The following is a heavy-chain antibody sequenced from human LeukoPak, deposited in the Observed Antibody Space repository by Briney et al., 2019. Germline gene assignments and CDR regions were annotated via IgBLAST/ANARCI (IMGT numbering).Heavy chain of an antibody. Sequence: SETLSLTCTVSGGSISSSSYYWGWIRQPPGKGLEWIGNIFYSGSTYYNPSLKSRVTMSVDTSKNQFSLKLSSVTAADTAVYYCARATRGYSSGVDDSSGIGYYYYYGMDVWGQGTTVSVSS. J-gene: IGHJ6*02. D-gene: IGHD3-22*01. CDR2: IFYSGST. CDR3: ARATRGYSSGVDDSSGIGYYYYYGMDV. CDR1: GGSISSSSYY. V-gene: IGHV4-39*01.